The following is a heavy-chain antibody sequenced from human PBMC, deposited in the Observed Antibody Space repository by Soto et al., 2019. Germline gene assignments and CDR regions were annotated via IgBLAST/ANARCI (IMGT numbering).Heavy chain of an antibody. V-gene: IGHV4-4*07. D-gene: IGHD5-12*01. CDR2: IFSSGST. CDR3: AREGSYSAYNFAHGIQLWSFDF. CDR1: GGSISSYY. J-gene: IGHJ4*02. Sequence: SETLSLTCTVSGGSISSYYWSWVRQPAGKGLEWIGRIFSSGSTSFNPSLESRVAMSVDTSKNHFSLNLSSVTAADMAVYYCAREGSYSAYNFAHGIQLWSFDFWGQGALVTVSS.